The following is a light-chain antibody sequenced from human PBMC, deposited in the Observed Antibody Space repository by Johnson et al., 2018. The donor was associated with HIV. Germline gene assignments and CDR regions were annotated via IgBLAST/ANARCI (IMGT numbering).Light chain of an antibody. CDR3: GTWDSGLSAHYV. Sequence: QSVLTQPPSVSAAPGQKVTISCSGSSSNIGNNCVYWYQQLPGTAPKLLIYENNERPSGIPDRFSDSKSGTSVILAITGLQTGDEADYYCGTWDSGLSAHYVFGTGTRVTVL. CDR2: ENN. J-gene: IGLJ1*01. V-gene: IGLV1-51*02. CDR1: SSNIGNNC.